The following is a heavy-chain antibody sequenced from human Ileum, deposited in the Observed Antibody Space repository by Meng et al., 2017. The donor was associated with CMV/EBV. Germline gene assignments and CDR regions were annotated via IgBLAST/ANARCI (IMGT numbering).Heavy chain of an antibody. V-gene: IGHV3-30*02. Sequence: FSSYGMHWVRQAPGKGLEWVAFIRYDGSNKYYADSVKGRFTISRDNSKNTLYLQMNSLRAEDTAVYYCAKDGVSYCGGDCYSRTLDYWGQGTLVTVSS. CDR2: IRYDGSNK. J-gene: IGHJ4*02. CDR3: AKDGVSYCGGDCYSRTLDY. CDR1: FSSYG. D-gene: IGHD2-21*01.